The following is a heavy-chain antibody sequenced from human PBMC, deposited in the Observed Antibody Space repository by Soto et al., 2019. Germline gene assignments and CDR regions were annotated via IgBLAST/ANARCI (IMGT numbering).Heavy chain of an antibody. D-gene: IGHD3-16*02. CDR2: IYTSGST. CDR1: GGSISSYY. J-gene: IGHJ3*02. Sequence: SETLSLTCTVSGGSISSYYWSWIRQPAGKGLEWIGRIYTSGSTNYNPSLKSRVTMSVDTSKNQFSLKLSSVTAADTAVYYCARDLVELDYVWGSYRNDAFDIWGQGTMGTVS. V-gene: IGHV4-4*07. CDR3: ARDLVELDYVWGSYRNDAFDI.